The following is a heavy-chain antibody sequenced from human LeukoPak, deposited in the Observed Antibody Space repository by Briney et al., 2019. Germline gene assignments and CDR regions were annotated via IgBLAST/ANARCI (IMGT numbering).Heavy chain of an antibody. D-gene: IGHD6-13*01. CDR3: ARGSGRQQLEQNY. CDR2: IKEDGSVI. CDR1: GFTFSSYW. V-gene: IGHV3-7*01. J-gene: IGHJ4*02. Sequence: PGGSLRLSCAASGFTFSSYWMSWVRQAPGKGLEWVANIKEDGSVIWDVESVRGRFTISRDNAKNSVYLEMNSLRAEDTAVYYCARGSGRQQLEQNYWGQGNLVTVSS.